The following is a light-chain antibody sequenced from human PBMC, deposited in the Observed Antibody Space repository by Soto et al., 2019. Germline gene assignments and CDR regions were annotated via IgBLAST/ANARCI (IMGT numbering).Light chain of an antibody. CDR2: GAS. Sequence: EIVLTQSPGNLSLSPGERATLSSRASQSVSSSYLAWYQQKPGQAPRLLIYGASSRATGIPDRFSGSGSGTDFTLTISRLEPEDFAVYYCQQYGSSPGTFGGGTKVEIK. CDR1: QSVSSSY. J-gene: IGKJ4*01. CDR3: QQYGSSPGT. V-gene: IGKV3-20*01.